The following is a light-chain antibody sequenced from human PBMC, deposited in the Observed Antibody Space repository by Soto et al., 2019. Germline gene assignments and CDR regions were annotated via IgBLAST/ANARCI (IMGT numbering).Light chain of an antibody. CDR3: QQYNDWPWT. Sequence: EIVITQSPATLSVSPGERATLSCRASQSVSSSLAWYQQKPGQAPRLLIYGASSRATGIPARFSGSGSGTEFTLTISSLQSEDFAVYYCQQYNDWPWTFGQGTKVDIK. V-gene: IGKV3-15*01. CDR1: QSVSSS. CDR2: GAS. J-gene: IGKJ1*01.